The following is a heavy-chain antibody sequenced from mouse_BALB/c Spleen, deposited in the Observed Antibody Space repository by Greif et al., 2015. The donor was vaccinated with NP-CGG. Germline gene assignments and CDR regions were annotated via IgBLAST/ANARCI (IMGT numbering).Heavy chain of an antibody. Sequence: QLKQSGSELVKPGASVKLSCTASGFNIKDTYMHWVKQRPEQGLEWIGRIDPANGNTKYDPKFQSKATITADTSSDTAYLQLSSLTSEDTAVYYCARDGNYYAMYYWGQGTSVTVSS. V-gene: IGHV14-3*02. D-gene: IGHD2-1*01. CDR2: IDPANGNT. CDR3: ARDGNYYAMYY. CDR1: GFNIKDTY. J-gene: IGHJ4*01.